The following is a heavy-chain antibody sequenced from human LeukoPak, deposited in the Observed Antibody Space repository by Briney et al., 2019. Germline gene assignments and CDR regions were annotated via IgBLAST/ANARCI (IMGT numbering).Heavy chain of an antibody. CDR2: ISNSGDRI. D-gene: IGHD2-21*01. Sequence: GGSLRLSCTTSGFMSTLYSMSWVRQSPGKGLELISYISNSGDRIYYADSVKGRFTISRDNAKNSLYLQMNSLRAEDTAVYYCARMYSWGFDPWGQGTLVIVSS. J-gene: IGHJ5*02. CDR3: ARMYSWGFDP. V-gene: IGHV3-48*04. CDR1: GFMSTLYS.